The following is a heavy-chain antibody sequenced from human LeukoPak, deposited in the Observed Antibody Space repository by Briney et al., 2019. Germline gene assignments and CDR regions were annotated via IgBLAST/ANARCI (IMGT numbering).Heavy chain of an antibody. V-gene: IGHV3-30*18. CDR2: ISYDGSNK. CDR1: GFTFSSYG. Sequence: PGGSLRLSCAASGFTFSSYGMHWVRQAPGKGLEWVAVISYDGSNKYYADSVKGRFTISRDNSKNTLYLQMNSLRAEDTAVYYCAKREDYYDSSGYPDYWGQGTLVTVSS. D-gene: IGHD3-22*01. CDR3: AKREDYYDSSGYPDY. J-gene: IGHJ4*02.